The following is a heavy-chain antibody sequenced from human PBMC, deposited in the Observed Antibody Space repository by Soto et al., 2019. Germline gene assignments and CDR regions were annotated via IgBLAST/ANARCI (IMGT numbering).Heavy chain of an antibody. CDR1: GGSFSGYY. Sequence: QVQLQQWGAGLLKPSETLSLTCAVYGGSFSGYYWSWIRQPPGKGLEGIGEINHSGSTNYNPSLKSRVTISVDTSKNQFSLKLSSVTAADTAVYYCARGLSQQWLEYYYYYYGMDVWGQGTTVTVSS. CDR3: ARGLSQQWLEYYYYYYGMDV. CDR2: INHSGST. V-gene: IGHV4-34*01. J-gene: IGHJ6*02. D-gene: IGHD6-19*01.